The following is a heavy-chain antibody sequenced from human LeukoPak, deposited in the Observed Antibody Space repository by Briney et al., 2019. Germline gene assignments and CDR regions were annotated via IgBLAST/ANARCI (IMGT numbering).Heavy chain of an antibody. CDR2: INPNSGGT. V-gene: IGHV1-2*02. D-gene: IGHD6-13*01. CDR3: ATYSSSWYPLYYFDY. J-gene: IGHJ4*02. Sequence: ASVKVSCKASGYTFTGYYMHWVRQAPGQGLEWMGWINPNSGGTNYAQTFQGRVTMTRDTSISTAYMELSRLRSDDTAVYYCATYSSSWYPLYYFDYWGQGTLVTVSS. CDR1: GYTFTGYY.